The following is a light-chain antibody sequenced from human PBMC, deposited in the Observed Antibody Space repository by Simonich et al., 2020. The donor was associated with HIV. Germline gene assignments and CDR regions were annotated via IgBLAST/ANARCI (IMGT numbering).Light chain of an antibody. V-gene: IGKV1-NL1*01. CDR2: AAS. CDR3: QQLNSYPPFT. CDR1: QGIYNS. Sequence: DIQMTQSPSSLSASVGDRVTITCRASQGIYNSLALYQQRPGKAPKFLLYAASRLERGVPSRFSGSGSGTHYSLTISSLQPEDFATYYCQQLNSYPPFTFGPGTKVDIK. J-gene: IGKJ3*01.